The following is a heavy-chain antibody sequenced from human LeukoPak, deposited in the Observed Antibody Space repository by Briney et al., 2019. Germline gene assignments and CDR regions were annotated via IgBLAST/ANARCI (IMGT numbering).Heavy chain of an antibody. CDR2: IRYDGSNK. V-gene: IGHV3-30*02. J-gene: IGHJ6*03. Sequence: GGSLRLSCAASGFTFSSYGMHWVRQAPGKGLEWVAFIRYDGSNKYYADSVKGRFTISRDNSKNTLYLQMNSLKAEDTAVYYCAKIGRSYDFWTGYYEEEVDYMDVWGKGTTVTVSS. D-gene: IGHD3-3*01. CDR1: GFTFSSYG. CDR3: AKIGRSYDFWTGYYEEEVDYMDV.